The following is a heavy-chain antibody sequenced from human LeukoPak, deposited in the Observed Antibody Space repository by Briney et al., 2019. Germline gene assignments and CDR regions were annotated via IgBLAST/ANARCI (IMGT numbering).Heavy chain of an antibody. CDR2: IWYDGSNK. J-gene: IGHJ6*02. D-gene: IGHD6-19*01. CDR3: ARDSYSSGWVGYYYYYYGMDV. V-gene: IGHV3-33*01. Sequence: SGGSLRLSGAASGFTFSSYGMHWVRQAPGKGLEWVAVIWYDGSNKYYADSVKGRFTISRDNSKNTLYLQMNSLRAEDTAVYYCARDSYSSGWVGYYYYYYGMDVWGQGTTVTVSS. CDR1: GFTFSSYG.